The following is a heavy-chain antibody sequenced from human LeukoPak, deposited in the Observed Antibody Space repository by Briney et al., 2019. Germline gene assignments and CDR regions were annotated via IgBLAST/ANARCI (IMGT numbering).Heavy chain of an antibody. CDR2: ISYDGSNK. V-gene: IGHV3-30-3*01. CDR1: GFTFSSYA. J-gene: IGHJ4*02. D-gene: IGHD3-10*01. CDR3: ARDPPGRPTYYYGSGSNPGWGPFDY. Sequence: GGSMRLSCAASGFTFSSYAMHWVRQAPGKGLEWVAVISYDGSNKYYADSVKGRFTISRDNSKNTLYLQMNSLRAEDTAVYYCARDPPGRPTYYYGSGSNPGWGPFDYWGQGTLVTVSS.